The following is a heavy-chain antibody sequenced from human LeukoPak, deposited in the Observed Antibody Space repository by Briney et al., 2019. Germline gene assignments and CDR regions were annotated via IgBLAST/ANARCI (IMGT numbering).Heavy chain of an antibody. V-gene: IGHV7-4-1*02. CDR3: ASPEGYGDYESYYYYGMDV. Sequence: GASVKVSCKASGYTFSTYTMNWVRQAPGQGLEWMGWINTNTGNPTYAQGFIGRFVFSLDTSVSTAYLQISSLKAEDTAVYYCASPEGYGDYESYYYYGMDVRGQGTTVTVSS. D-gene: IGHD4-17*01. J-gene: IGHJ6*02. CDR1: GYTFSTYT. CDR2: INTNTGNP.